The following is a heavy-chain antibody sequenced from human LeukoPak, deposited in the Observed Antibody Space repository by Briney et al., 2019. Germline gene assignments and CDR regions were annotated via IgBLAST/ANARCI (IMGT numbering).Heavy chain of an antibody. D-gene: IGHD6-13*01. CDR2: ISYDGSNK. J-gene: IGHJ4*02. CDR1: GFTFSSYG. V-gene: IGHV3-30*18. Sequence: GGSLRLSCAASGFTFSSYGMHWVRQAPGKGLECVAVISYDGSNKYYADSVKGRFTISRDNSKNTLYLQMNSLRAEDTAVYYCAKGPYSSSWYDYWGQGTLVTVSS. CDR3: AKGPYSSSWYDY.